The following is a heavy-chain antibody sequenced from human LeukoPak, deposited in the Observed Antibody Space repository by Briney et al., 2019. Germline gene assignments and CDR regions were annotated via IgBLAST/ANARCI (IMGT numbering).Heavy chain of an antibody. J-gene: IGHJ4*02. Sequence: ASVKVSCXASGYTFTNYGISWVRQAHGQGLEWMGWISAYNGNTNYAQKLQGRVTMTTDTSTSTAYMELRSLRSDDTAVYYCARYQGGYGSVWGQGTLVTVSS. D-gene: IGHD3-10*01. V-gene: IGHV1-18*01. CDR1: GYTFTNYG. CDR2: ISAYNGNT. CDR3: ARYQGGYGSV.